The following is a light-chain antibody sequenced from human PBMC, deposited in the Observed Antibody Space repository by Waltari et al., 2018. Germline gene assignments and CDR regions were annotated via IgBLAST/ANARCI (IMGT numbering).Light chain of an antibody. CDR3: QQYNFYPIT. V-gene: IGKV1D-16*01. CDR2: AAS. CDR1: QGISSY. Sequence: DIQMTQSPSSLSASVGDRVTITCRASQGISSYLVWYQQKPEKAPKSLIIAASNLESGFQSRFSGSGSGTEFTLTITGLQPEDFATYYCQQYNFYPITFGQGTRLDIK. J-gene: IGKJ5*01.